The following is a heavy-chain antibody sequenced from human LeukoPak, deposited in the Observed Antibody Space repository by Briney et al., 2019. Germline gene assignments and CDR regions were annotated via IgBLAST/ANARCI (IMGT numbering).Heavy chain of an antibody. J-gene: IGHJ6*03. CDR1: GYTFTSYD. CDR3: ARVWYSSGYYYPGGNYYYYYMGV. CDR2: MNPNSGNT. V-gene: IGHV1-8*03. D-gene: IGHD3-22*01. Sequence: ASVKVSCKASGYTFTSYDINWVRQATGQGLEWVGWMNPNSGNTGYAQKFQGRVTITRNTSISTAYMELSSLRSEDTAVYYCARVWYSSGYYYPGGNYYYYYMGVWGKGTTVTVSS.